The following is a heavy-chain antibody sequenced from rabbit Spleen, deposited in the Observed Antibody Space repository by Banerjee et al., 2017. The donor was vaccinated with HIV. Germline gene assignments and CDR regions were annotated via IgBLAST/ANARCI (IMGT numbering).Heavy chain of an antibody. CDR1: GFSFSSSYD. Sequence: QEQLEESGGGLVQPEGSLTLACTASGFSFSSSYDMCWVRQAPGKGLEWIGCIYTGNGKTYYASWAKGRFTISKTSSTTVTLQLNSLTAADTATYFCARDGAGGSYFALWGPGTLVTVS. V-gene: IGHV1S45*01. J-gene: IGHJ6*01. D-gene: IGHD8-1*01. CDR3: ARDGAGGSYFAL. CDR2: IYTGNGKT.